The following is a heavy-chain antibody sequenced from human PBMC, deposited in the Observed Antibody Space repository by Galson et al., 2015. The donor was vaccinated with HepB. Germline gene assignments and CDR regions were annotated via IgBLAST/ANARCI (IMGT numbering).Heavy chain of an antibody. J-gene: IGHJ6*03. D-gene: IGHD6-19*01. CDR2: ISSSGSTI. CDR3: AREGSSGWYYYYYMDV. Sequence: SLRLSCAASGFTFSDYYMSWIRQAPGKGLEWVSYISSSGSTIYYADSVKGRFTISRDNAKNSLYLQMNSLRAEDAAVYYCAREGSSGWYYYYYMDVWGKGTTVTVSS. V-gene: IGHV3-11*01. CDR1: GFTFSDYY.